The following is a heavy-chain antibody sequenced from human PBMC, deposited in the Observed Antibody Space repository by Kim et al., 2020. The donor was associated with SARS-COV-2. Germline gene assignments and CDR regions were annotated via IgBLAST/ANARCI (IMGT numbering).Heavy chain of an antibody. CDR1: GFTFSSYA. CDR3: ARDTRAQAHWFDP. J-gene: IGHJ5*02. Sequence: GGSLRLSCAASGFTFSSYAMHWVRQAPGKGLEWVAVISYDGSNKYYADSVKGRFTISRDNSKNTLYLQMNSLRAEDTAVYYCARDTRAQAHWFDPWGQGT. V-gene: IGHV3-30*04. CDR2: ISYDGSNK.